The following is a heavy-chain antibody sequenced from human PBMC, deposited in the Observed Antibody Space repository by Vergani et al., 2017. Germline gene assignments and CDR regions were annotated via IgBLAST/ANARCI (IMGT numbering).Heavy chain of an antibody. V-gene: IGHV1-69*04. J-gene: IGHJ6*03. CDR3: ARDSRGTQYYCYYYMDV. Sequence: QVQLVQSGAEVKKPGSSVKVSCKASGGTFSSYAISWVRQAPGPGLEWMGRIIPILGIANYAQKFQGRVTITADKSTSTAYMELSSLRSEDTAVYYCARDSRGTQYYCYYYMDVWGKGTTVTVSS. CDR2: IIPILGIA. CDR1: GGTFSSYA. D-gene: IGHD1-26*01.